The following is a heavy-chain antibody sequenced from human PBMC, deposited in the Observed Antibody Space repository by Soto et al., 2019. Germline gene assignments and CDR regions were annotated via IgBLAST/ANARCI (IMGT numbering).Heavy chain of an antibody. V-gene: IGHV1-69*01. J-gene: IGHJ6*02. Sequence: KVSCKASGGTFSSNAISWVRQAPGQGLEWMGGIIPIFGTANYAQKFQGRVTITADESTSTAYMELSSLRSEDTAVYYCARDKAGRRFGELLGGMDVWGQGTTVTVSS. CDR3: ARDKAGRRFGELLGGMDV. CDR1: GGTFSSNA. D-gene: IGHD3-10*01. CDR2: IIPIFGTA.